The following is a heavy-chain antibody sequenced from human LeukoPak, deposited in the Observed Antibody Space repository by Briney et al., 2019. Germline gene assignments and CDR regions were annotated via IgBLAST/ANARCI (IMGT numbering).Heavy chain of an antibody. Sequence: ASVKVSCKASGYTVTGYYMLWVRQAPGQGLEWMGWINPNSGGTNYAQKFQGRVTMTRDTSISTAYMELSRLRSDDTAVYYCARVITNAPGGRWFDPWGQGTLVTVSS. V-gene: IGHV1-2*02. CDR3: ARVITNAPGGRWFDP. J-gene: IGHJ5*02. CDR2: INPNSGGT. D-gene: IGHD3-22*01. CDR1: GYTVTGYY.